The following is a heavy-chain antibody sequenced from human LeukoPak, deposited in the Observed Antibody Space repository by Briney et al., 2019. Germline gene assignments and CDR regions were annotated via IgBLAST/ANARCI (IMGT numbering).Heavy chain of an antibody. CDR1: GFTFSSYA. CDR3: AKRDGYNSNPLKD. J-gene: IGHJ4*02. V-gene: IGHV3-23*01. Sequence: GGSLRLSCAASGFTFSSYAMSWVRQAPGKGLGWVSAISGSGSSTYYADSVKGRFTISRDNSKNTLYLQMNSLRAEDTALYYCAKRDGYNSNPLKDWGQGTLVTVSS. D-gene: IGHD5-24*01. CDR2: ISGSGSST.